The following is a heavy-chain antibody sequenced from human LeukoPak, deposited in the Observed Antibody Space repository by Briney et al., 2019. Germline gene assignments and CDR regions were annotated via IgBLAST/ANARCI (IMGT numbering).Heavy chain of an antibody. CDR3: ARGAWTFDY. D-gene: IGHD3/OR15-3a*01. Sequence: GGSLRLSCVASGFIFSSYWMSWVRQAPGKGLEWVANIKQDGTEKYYVDSVKGRFTISRDNAKNSLYLQMNSLRAEDTAVYYCARGAWTFDYWGQGALVSVSS. J-gene: IGHJ4*02. CDR2: IKQDGTEK. CDR1: GFIFSSYW. V-gene: IGHV3-7*01.